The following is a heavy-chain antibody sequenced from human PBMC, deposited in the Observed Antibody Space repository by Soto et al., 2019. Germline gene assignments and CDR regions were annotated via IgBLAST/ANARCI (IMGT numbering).Heavy chain of an antibody. J-gene: IGHJ6*02. Sequence: ASVKVSCKASGYTFTGYYMHWVRQAPGQGLEWMGWINPNSGGTNYAQKFQGWVTMTRDTSISTAYMELSRLSSDDTAVYYCAREKGYSYAYYYYYVMDVWGQGTTVTVSS. D-gene: IGHD5-18*01. CDR1: GYTFTGYY. V-gene: IGHV1-2*04. CDR3: AREKGYSYAYYYYYVMDV. CDR2: INPNSGGT.